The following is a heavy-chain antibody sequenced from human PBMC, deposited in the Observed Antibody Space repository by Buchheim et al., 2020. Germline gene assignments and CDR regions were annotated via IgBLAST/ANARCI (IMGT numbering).Heavy chain of an antibody. CDR2: IYYSGST. D-gene: IGHD3-3*01. V-gene: IGHV4-59*01. J-gene: IGHJ6*02. CDR1: GGSISSYY. Sequence: QVQLQESGPGLVKPSETLSLTCTVSGGSISSYYWSWIRQPPGKGLEWIGYIYYSGSTNYNPSLKSRVTISVDTSKNQFSLKLSSVTAADTAVYYCAREGSMEWLSDYNYGMDVWGQGTT. CDR3: AREGSMEWLSDYNYGMDV.